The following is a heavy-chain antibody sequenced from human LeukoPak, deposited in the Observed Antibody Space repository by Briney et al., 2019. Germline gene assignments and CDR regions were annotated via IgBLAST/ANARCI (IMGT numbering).Heavy chain of an antibody. D-gene: IGHD3-9*01. V-gene: IGHV3-66*01. CDR2: IYSDVTT. Sequence: PGGSLRLSCAASGFTVSSHFMNWVRQAPGKGLEWVSVIYSDVTTYYADSVKGRFTISRDNSKNTLYLQMNSLRDEDTGVYYCARGINFDWNFDSWGQGTLVTVSS. CDR3: ARGINFDWNFDS. J-gene: IGHJ4*02. CDR1: GFTVSSHF.